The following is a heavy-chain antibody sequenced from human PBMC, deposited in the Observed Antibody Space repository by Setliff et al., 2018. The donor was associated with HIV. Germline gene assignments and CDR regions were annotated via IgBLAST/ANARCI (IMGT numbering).Heavy chain of an antibody. V-gene: IGHV4-34*01. D-gene: IGHD4-17*01. Sequence: PSETLSLTCAVSGGTFSLHYYTWIRQSPLRGLEWIGEINHSGGTRYNPSLKSRVTVSVDTSKNQFSLKLTSVTASDTAVYYCARAAAGNTGPFDLWGQGSPVTVSS. CDR2: INHSGGT. CDR3: ARAAAGNTGPFDL. J-gene: IGHJ4*02. CDR1: GGTFSLHY.